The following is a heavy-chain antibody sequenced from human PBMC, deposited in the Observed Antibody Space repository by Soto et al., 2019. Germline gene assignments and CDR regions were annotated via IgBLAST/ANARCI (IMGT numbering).Heavy chain of an antibody. CDR3: AKGPLTNVGWPSYFET. CDR2: SSPRGDTI. CDR1: GFSLANYP. Sequence: PGGSLRLSCVASGFSLANYPMNWVRQTPGKGLEWISYSSPRGDTIYYADSVEGRFTISRDNARNSLSLHMSSLRDEDSALYYCAKGPLTNVGWPSYFETWGQ. J-gene: IGHJ1*01. V-gene: IGHV3-48*02. D-gene: IGHD3-9*01.